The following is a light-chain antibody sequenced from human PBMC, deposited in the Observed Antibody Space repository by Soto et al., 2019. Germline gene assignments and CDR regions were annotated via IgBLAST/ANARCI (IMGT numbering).Light chain of an antibody. CDR1: QSVAGN. J-gene: IGKJ4*01. CDR2: GAS. V-gene: IGKV3-15*01. Sequence: EIVMTQSPATLSVSPGGRATLSCRASQSVAGNLAWYQQKPGQAPRLLMYGASTRATGIPARFSGSGSGTEFTFTISSLQSEDFGVYYCQQYNNWSLTFGGGTKVEIK. CDR3: QQYNNWSLT.